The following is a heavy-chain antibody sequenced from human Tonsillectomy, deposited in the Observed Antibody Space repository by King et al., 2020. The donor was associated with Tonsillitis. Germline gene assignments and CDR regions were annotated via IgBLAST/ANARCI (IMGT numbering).Heavy chain of an antibody. J-gene: IGHJ5*02. Sequence: QLQESGPGLVKPSQTLSLTCTVSGASISSGSYYWSWIRQPAGKGLVWFVRIDLSGCINYNPSLESRLTMSVDTPKNQFPLKLSSVTAADTAVYYCARGGDILTGGSLFDPWGQGTLVTVSS. D-gene: IGHD3-9*01. CDR3: ARGGDILTGGSLFDP. V-gene: IGHV4-61*02. CDR2: IDLSGCI. CDR1: GASISSGSYY.